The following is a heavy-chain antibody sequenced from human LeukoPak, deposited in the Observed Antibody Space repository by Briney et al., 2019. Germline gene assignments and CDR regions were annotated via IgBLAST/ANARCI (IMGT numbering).Heavy chain of an antibody. J-gene: IGHJ3*02. CDR2: ISSSSSYI. Sequence: GGSLRLSCAASGFTFSSYSMNCVRQAPGKGLEWVSSISSSSSYIYYADSVKGRFTISRDNAKNSLYLQMNSLRAEDTAVYYCASWSAAADAFDIWGQGTMVTVSS. CDR3: ASWSAAADAFDI. CDR1: GFTFSSYS. V-gene: IGHV3-21*01. D-gene: IGHD6-13*01.